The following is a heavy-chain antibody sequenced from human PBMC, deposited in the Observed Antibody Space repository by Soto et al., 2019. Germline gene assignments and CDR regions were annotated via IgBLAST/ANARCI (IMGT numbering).Heavy chain of an antibody. Sequence: QVQLQESGPGLVKPSETLSLTCTVSGGSISSYYWSWIRQPPGKGLEWIGYIDYSGSTNYNPSLKSRVTISVDTSKNQFSLKLSSVTAADTAVYYCARERYCSGGSCYLGGDDAFDIWGQGTMVTVSS. CDR3: ARERYCSGGSCYLGGDDAFDI. V-gene: IGHV4-59*12. CDR2: IDYSGST. CDR1: GGSISSYY. J-gene: IGHJ3*02. D-gene: IGHD2-15*01.